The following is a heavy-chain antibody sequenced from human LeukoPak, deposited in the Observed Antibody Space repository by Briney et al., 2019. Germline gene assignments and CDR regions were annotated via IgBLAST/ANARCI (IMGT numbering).Heavy chain of an antibody. V-gene: IGHV3-20*04. D-gene: IGHD3-10*01. CDR1: GFTFDDYG. Sequence: AGGSLRLSCAASGFTFDDYGMSWVRQAPGKGLEWVSGINWNGGSTGYADSVKGRFTISRDNAKNSLYLQMNSLRAEDTAVYYCARGPQLLWFGELFDYWGQGILVTVSS. J-gene: IGHJ4*02. CDR3: ARGPQLLWFGELFDY. CDR2: INWNGGST.